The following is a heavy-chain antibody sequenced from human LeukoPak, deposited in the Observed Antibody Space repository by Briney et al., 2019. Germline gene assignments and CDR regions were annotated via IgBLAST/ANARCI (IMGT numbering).Heavy chain of an antibody. CDR3: AREVVRGVITPAYYFDY. D-gene: IGHD3-10*01. Sequence: KSSETLSLTCTVSGGSISSYYWSWIRQPPGKGLEWIGYIYYSGSTNYNPSLKSRVTISVDTSKNQFSLKLSSVTAADTAVYYCAREVVRGVITPAYYFDYWGQGTLVTVSS. J-gene: IGHJ4*02. V-gene: IGHV4-59*01. CDR1: GGSISSYY. CDR2: IYYSGST.